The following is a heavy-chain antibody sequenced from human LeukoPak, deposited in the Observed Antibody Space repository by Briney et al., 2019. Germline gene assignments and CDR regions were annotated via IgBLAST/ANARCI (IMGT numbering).Heavy chain of an antibody. CDR3: ARDTYYGSGSYSFCYYYYYMDV. CDR1: GYTFTGYY. V-gene: IGHV1-2*02. D-gene: IGHD3-10*01. J-gene: IGHJ6*03. Sequence: ASVKVSCKASGYTFTGYYMHWVRQAPGQGLEWMGWINPNSGGTNYAQKFQGRVTMTRDTSISTAYMELSRLRSDDTAVYYCARDTYYGSGSYSFCYYYYYMDVWGKGTTVTVSS. CDR2: INPNSGGT.